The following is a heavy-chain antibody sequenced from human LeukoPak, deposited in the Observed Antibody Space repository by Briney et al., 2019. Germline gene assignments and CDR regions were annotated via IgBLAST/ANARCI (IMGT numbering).Heavy chain of an antibody. J-gene: IGHJ4*02. CDR1: GFTFSSYG. CDR3: AKDLHGAFDY. Sequence: GGSLRLSCAAPGFTFSSYGMSWVRQAPGKGLEWVSAISGSGGSTYYADSVKGRFTISRDNSKNTLYLHMHSLRADDTALYYCAKDLHGAFDYWGQGILVTVSS. V-gene: IGHV3-23*01. D-gene: IGHD3-10*01. CDR2: ISGSGGST.